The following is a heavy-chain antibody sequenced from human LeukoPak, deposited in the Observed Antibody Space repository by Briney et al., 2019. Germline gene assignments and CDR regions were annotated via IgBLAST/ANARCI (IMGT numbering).Heavy chain of an antibody. CDR1: GYSISSGYY. D-gene: IGHD3-10*01. Sequence: ETLSLTCTVSGYSISSGYYWGWIRQPPGKGLEWVSGISGSGGSTYYADSVKGRFTISRDNSKNTLYLQMNSLRAEDTAVYYCAKVTYGSGTYGAFDYWGQGTLVTVSS. J-gene: IGHJ4*02. CDR2: ISGSGGST. V-gene: IGHV3-23*01. CDR3: AKVTYGSGTYGAFDY.